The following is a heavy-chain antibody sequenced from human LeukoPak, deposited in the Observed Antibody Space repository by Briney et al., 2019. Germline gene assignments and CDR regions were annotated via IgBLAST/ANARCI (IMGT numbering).Heavy chain of an antibody. D-gene: IGHD3-9*01. CDR3: ARDGLRYFDWLLA. J-gene: IGHJ4*02. CDR1: GFTFSSYA. V-gene: IGHV3-23*01. Sequence: GGSLRLSCAASGFTFSSYAMSWVRQAPGKGLEWVSAISGSGGSTYYADSVKGRFTISRDNAKNSLYLQMNSLRAEDTAVYYCARDGLRYFDWLLAWGQGTLVTVSS. CDR2: ISGSGGST.